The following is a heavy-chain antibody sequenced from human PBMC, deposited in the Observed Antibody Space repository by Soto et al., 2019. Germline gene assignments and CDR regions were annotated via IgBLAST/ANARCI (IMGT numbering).Heavy chain of an antibody. D-gene: IGHD5-12*01. J-gene: IGHJ4*02. CDR1: GGSITHGGFS. Sequence: QLRLQESGSGVVRTSETLSLTCTVSGGSITHGGFSWSWIRQSPGKGLEWIGYIGHLENTYFHPTFKSRLTMSIDRSKNQFSLNLSSVTAADRAVYYCARGGGNDPFDSWGQGVLVNVSS. CDR2: IGHLENT. V-gene: IGHV4-30-2*06. CDR3: ARGGGNDPFDS.